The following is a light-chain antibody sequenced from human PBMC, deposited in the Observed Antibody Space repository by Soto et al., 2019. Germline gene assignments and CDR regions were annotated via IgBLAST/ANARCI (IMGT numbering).Light chain of an antibody. Sequence: EIVLTQSPGTLSLSPVERATLSCRASQSVSSTYLAWYQQKPGQAPRLIIYGASSRATGIPDRFSGSGSGTDCTLTISSLQNEDVATYYCQQDNSFTLTFGGGTKVDIK. J-gene: IGKJ4*01. V-gene: IGKV3-20*01. CDR3: QQDNSFTLT. CDR1: QSVSSTY. CDR2: GAS.